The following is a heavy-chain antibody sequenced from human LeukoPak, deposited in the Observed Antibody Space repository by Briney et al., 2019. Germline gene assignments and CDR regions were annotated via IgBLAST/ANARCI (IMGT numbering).Heavy chain of an antibody. Sequence: GGSLRLSCAASGFTLSDYSISWIRQAPGKGLEWISYITSAGTTNYADSVKGRFTISRDNAKNSLYLQMNSLRAEDTALYYCARVFGSSSPWDAFDIWGQGTMVTVSS. D-gene: IGHD6-6*01. CDR1: GFTLSDYS. CDR3: ARVFGSSSPWDAFDI. CDR2: ITSAGTT. J-gene: IGHJ3*02. V-gene: IGHV3-11*05.